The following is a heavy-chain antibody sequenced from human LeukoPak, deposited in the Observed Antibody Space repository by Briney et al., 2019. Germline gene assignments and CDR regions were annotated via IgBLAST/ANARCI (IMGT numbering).Heavy chain of an antibody. D-gene: IGHD3-16*01. J-gene: IGHJ4*02. CDR2: IYYSGST. CDR3: ARAMITFGDYYFDY. V-gene: IGHV4-61*01. Sequence: SETLSLTCTVSGGSVSSGSYYWSWIRQPPGKGLEWIGYIYYSGSTNYNPSLKSRVTISVDTSKNQFSLKLSSVTAADTAVYYCARAMITFGDYYFDYWGQGTLVTVSS. CDR1: GGSVSSGSYY.